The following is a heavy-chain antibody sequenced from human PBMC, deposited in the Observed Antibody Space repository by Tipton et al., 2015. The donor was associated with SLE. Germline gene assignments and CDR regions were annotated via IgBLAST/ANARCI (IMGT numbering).Heavy chain of an antibody. V-gene: IGHV4-59*01. D-gene: IGHD2-21*02. CDR3: ARGGGDSDSCQDFDR. Sequence: TLSLTCTVSTGSIRNYYWSWVRQPPGKGLEWIGYINYIGATTYSPSLKSRVTISIDTSKNQLSLNLNSVTAADTAVYYCARGGGDSDSCQDFDRWGQGTLVTVSS. J-gene: IGHJ4*02. CDR1: TGSIRNYY. CDR2: INYIGAT.